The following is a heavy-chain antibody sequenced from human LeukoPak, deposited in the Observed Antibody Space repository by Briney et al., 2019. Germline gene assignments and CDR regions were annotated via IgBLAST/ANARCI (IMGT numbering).Heavy chain of an antibody. CDR1: GFTFSSHA. CDR3: AKDQGGWAWNYLADP. Sequence: PGGSLRLSCAASGFTFSSHAMHWVRQAPGKGLEWVAVISYDGSNKDYADSVKGRFTISRDNSKNTLYLEVNSLRAEDTAVYYCAKDQGGWAWNYLADPWGQGTLVTVSS. D-gene: IGHD1-7*01. J-gene: IGHJ5*02. CDR2: ISYDGSNK. V-gene: IGHV3-30*04.